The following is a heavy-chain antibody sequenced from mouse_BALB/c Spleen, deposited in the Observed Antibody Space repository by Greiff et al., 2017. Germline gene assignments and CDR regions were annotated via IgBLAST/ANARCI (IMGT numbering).Heavy chain of an antibody. CDR2: IDPENGDT. CDR3: NALYDYDERVAY. J-gene: IGHJ3*01. D-gene: IGHD2-4*01. CDR1: GFNIQDYY. V-gene: IGHV14-4*02. Sequence: VQLQQSGAELVRSGASVKLSCTASGFNIQDYYMHWVKQRPEQGLEWIGWIDPENGDTEYAPKFQGKATMTADTSSNTAYLQLSSLTSEDTAVYYCNALYDYDERVAYWGQGTRGTVAA.